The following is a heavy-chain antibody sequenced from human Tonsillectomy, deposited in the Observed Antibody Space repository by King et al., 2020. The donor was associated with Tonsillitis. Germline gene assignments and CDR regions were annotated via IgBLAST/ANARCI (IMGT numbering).Heavy chain of an antibody. CDR3: ARRRERTVPTGYTTFYYYYGLDV. D-gene: IGHD3-16*02. CDR1: GGSITTYY. Sequence: QLQESGPGLVKTSETLSLTCTVSGGSITTYYWNWIRQPPGKGLEWIGYIYYSDITNYNPSLKSRVTMSLDTSQNQFSLKLSSVTAADTAVYYCARRRERTVPTGYTTFYYYYGLDVWGQGTTVTVSS. J-gene: IGHJ6*02. CDR2: IYYSDIT. V-gene: IGHV4-59*01.